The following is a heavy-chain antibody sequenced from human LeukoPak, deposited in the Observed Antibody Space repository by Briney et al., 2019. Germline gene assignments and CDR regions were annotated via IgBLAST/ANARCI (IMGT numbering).Heavy chain of an antibody. D-gene: IGHD6-19*01. CDR2: IYSGGST. CDR1: GFTVTTNY. V-gene: IGHV3-53*04. J-gene: IGHJ4*02. CDR3: ATDGRSSGWYGFDY. Sequence: GGSLRLSCAASGFTVTTNYMSWVRQAPGKGLEWVSVIYSGGSTYYADSVKGRFTISRHNSKNTLYLQMDSLRDEDTAVYYCATDGRSSGWYGFDYWGQGTLVTVSS.